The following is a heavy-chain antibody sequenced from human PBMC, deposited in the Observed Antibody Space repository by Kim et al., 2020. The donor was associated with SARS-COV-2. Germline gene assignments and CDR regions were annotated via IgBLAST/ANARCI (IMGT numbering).Heavy chain of an antibody. V-gene: IGHV3-30*04. CDR2: ISYDGSNK. D-gene: IGHD3-10*01. Sequence: GGSLRLSCAASGFTFSSYAMHWVRQAPGKGLEWVAVISYDGSNKYYADSVKGRFTISRDNSKNTLYLQMNSLRAEDTAVYYCARDLLTMVRGVLYYYYGMDVWGQGTTVTVSS. J-gene: IGHJ6*02. CDR1: GFTFSSYA. CDR3: ARDLLTMVRGVLYYYYGMDV.